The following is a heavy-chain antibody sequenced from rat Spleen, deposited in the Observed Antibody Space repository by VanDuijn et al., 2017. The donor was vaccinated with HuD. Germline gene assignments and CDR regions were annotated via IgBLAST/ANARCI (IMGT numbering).Heavy chain of an antibody. J-gene: IGHJ4*01. CDR2: IIYDGSNT. CDR1: GFTFSDYT. CDR3: ATDGYYDGTYYSVYVMDA. Sequence: EVQLVESGGGLVQPGRSLKLSCAVSGFTFSDYTMAWVRQAPKKGLEWVAAIIYDGSNTYYRDSVKGRFTVSRDNAKSTLYLQMDSLRSEESATYYCATDGYYDGTYYSVYVMDAWSQGASVTVSS. V-gene: IGHV5S10*01. D-gene: IGHD1-12*02.